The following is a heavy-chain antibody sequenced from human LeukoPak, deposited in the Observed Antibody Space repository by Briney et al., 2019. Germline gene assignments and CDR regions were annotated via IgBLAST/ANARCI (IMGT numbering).Heavy chain of an antibody. D-gene: IGHD3-10*01. Sequence: ASVKVSCKASGYTFTSYGISWVRQAPGQGLEWMGWISGYNGKTNYAQKLQGRVTMTTDTSTSTAYMELRSLRSDDTAVYYCARDYRDVLLWFGELSKWGQGTLVTVSS. J-gene: IGHJ4*02. CDR3: ARDYRDVLLWFGELSK. CDR1: GYTFTSYG. CDR2: ISGYNGKT. V-gene: IGHV1-18*01.